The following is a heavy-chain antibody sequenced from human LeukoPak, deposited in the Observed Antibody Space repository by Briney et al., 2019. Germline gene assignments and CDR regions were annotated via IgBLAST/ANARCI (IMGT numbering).Heavy chain of an antibody. D-gene: IGHD4-17*01. Sequence: SETLSLTCNASGGSISNNNYFWAWIRQPPGKGLEWLGSIFYTGTAYYNPSLESPVTMSVDTSKNQLSLKVTSVMAADTAMYFCANAVYGGYNVYYFNFWGQGTLVTVSS. CDR3: ANAVYGGYNVYYFNF. J-gene: IGHJ4*02. V-gene: IGHV4-39*07. CDR2: IFYTGTA. CDR1: GGSISNNNYF.